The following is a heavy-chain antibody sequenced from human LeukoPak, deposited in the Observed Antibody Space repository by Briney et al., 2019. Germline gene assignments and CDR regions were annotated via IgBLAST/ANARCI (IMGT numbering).Heavy chain of an antibody. J-gene: IGHJ6*03. CDR2: IIPIFGTA. D-gene: IGHD3-3*01. CDR1: GGTFSSYA. V-gene: IGHV1-69*13. CDR3: ARGLTTIFGVVIPINYYYYYMDA. Sequence: SVKVSCKASGGTFSSYAISWVRQAPGQGLEWMGGIIPIFGTANYAQKFQGRVTITADESTSTAYMELSSLRSEDTAVYYCARGLTTIFGVVIPINYYYYYMDAWGKGTTVTVSS.